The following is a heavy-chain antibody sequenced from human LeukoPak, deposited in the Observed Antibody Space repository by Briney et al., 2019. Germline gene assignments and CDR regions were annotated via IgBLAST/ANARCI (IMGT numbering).Heavy chain of an antibody. J-gene: IGHJ5*02. CDR2: IKQDGSEK. V-gene: IGHV3-7*01. Sequence: GGSLRLSCAASGFTFSSYWMSWVRQAPGKGLEWVANIKQDGSEKYYVDSVKGRFTISRDNAKSSLYLQMNSLRAEDTAVYYCARDPYYDFWSGPPLGDNWFDPWGQGTLVTVSS. D-gene: IGHD3-3*01. CDR1: GFTFSSYW. CDR3: ARDPYYDFWSGPPLGDNWFDP.